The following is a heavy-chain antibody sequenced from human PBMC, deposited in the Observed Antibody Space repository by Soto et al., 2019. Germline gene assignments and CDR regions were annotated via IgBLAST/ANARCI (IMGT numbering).Heavy chain of an antibody. V-gene: IGHV4-31*03. D-gene: IGHD5-12*01. Sequence: PSETLSLTCTVSGGSISGSGTYYWNWIRQHPGKGLDWIGYIYYTGSTHYNPSFESRLTISVDTSKNQFALRLSSVTAADTAVYYCARGAYSGYDPYYFDYWGQGTLVTVSS. CDR1: GGSISGSGTYY. J-gene: IGHJ4*02. CDR2: IYYTGST. CDR3: ARGAYSGYDPYYFDY.